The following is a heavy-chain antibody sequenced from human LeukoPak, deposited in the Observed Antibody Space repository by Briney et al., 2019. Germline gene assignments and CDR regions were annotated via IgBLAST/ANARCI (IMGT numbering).Heavy chain of an antibody. V-gene: IGHV3-23*01. J-gene: IGHJ4*02. CDR2: ISASGGST. Sequence: GWSLRLSCAASGFTFSSYAMTWVRQAAARGMAWVSAISASGGSTYYAYPVKGRFTISRDNSKNTLYLQMTSLRAEDTAVYYCAKDSGYYYDSSGYYYFDYWGQGTLVTVSS. D-gene: IGHD3-22*01. CDR3: AKDSGYYYDSSGYYYFDY. CDR1: GFTFSSYA.